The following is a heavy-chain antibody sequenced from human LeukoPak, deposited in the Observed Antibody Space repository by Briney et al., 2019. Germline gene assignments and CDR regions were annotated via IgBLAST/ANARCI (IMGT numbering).Heavy chain of an antibody. J-gene: IGHJ5*02. CDR2: IYTSGST. Sequence: SETLSLTCTVSGGSISSYYWSWIRQPAGKGLEWIGRIYTSGSTNYNPSLKSRVTISVDTSKNQFSLTLSSLTAADTAVYDCARGAHHYDSSGYRFELWGQGTLVPVTS. V-gene: IGHV4-4*07. D-gene: IGHD3-22*01. CDR1: GGSISSYY. CDR3: ARGAHHYDSSGYRFEL.